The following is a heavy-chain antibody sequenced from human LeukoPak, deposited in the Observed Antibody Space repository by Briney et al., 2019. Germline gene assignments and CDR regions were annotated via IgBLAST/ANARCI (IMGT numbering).Heavy chain of an antibody. CDR2: IYYSGST. Sequence: SETLSLTCTVSGGSISSYYWSWIRQPPGKGLEWIGYIYYSGSTNYNPSLKSRVTISVDTSKNQFSLKLSSVTAADTAVYYCARLATPWYSSLDHYYYYYMDVWGKGTTVTVSS. J-gene: IGHJ6*03. CDR3: ARLATPWYSSLDHYYYYYMDV. D-gene: IGHD6-19*01. CDR1: GGSISSYY. V-gene: IGHV4-59*01.